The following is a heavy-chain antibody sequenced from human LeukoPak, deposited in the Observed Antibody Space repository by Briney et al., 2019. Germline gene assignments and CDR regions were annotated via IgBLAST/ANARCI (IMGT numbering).Heavy chain of an antibody. V-gene: IGHV1-8*03. Sequence: ASVKVSCKASGYTFTRYDINWVRQATGQGLEWMGWMNPNSGNTGYAQKFQGRVTITRNTSISTAYMELSSLRSEDTAVYYCARTRIQYYDFWSGQPDNWFDPWGQGTLVTVSS. CDR3: ARTRIQYYDFWSGQPDNWFDP. CDR2: MNPNSGNT. CDR1: GYTFTRYD. J-gene: IGHJ5*02. D-gene: IGHD3-3*01.